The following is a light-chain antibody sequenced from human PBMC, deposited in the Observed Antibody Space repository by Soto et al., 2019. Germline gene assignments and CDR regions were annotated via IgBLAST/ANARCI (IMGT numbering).Light chain of an antibody. J-gene: IGKJ1*01. CDR3: QLRYNWPPTWT. V-gene: IGKV3-11*01. Sequence: TQSPATLSVSPGERATLSCRCRQSVSSSLAWYQQKPGQAPRLLMFDASNRATGIPARFGGSVSGTDSTLTISSLEPEDFAVYYCQLRYNWPPTWTFGQGTKVDIK. CDR1: QSVSSS. CDR2: DAS.